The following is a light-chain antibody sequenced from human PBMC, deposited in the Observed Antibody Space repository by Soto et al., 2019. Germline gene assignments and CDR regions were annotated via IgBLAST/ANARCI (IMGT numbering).Light chain of an antibody. CDR3: QQYDSSPRT. V-gene: IGKV3-20*01. J-gene: IGKJ4*01. CDR1: QSVSSSY. CDR2: GAS. Sequence: EIVLTQSPGTLSLSPGERATLSCRASQSVSSSYLAWYQQKPGQAPRLLIYGASSRATGIPDRFSGSGSGTDCTLTISRLEPDDFAVYYCQQYDSSPRTFGGGTKVAIK.